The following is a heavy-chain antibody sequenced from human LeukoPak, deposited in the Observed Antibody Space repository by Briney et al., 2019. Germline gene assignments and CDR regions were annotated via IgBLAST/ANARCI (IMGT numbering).Heavy chain of an antibody. CDR3: ARDRRGGATVDY. Sequence: SETLSPTCNVSGDSVSSGIYYWNWIRQHPGKGLEWIGYIYHTGITYYNPSLKSRVTISVDTSKNQFSLKLSSVSVADTAVYYCARDRRGGATVDYWGQGTLVTVSS. V-gene: IGHV4-31*03. J-gene: IGHJ4*02. D-gene: IGHD1-26*01. CDR1: GDSVSSGIYY. CDR2: IYHTGIT.